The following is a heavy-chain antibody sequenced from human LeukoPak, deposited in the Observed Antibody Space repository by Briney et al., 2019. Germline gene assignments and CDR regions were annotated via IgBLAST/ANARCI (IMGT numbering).Heavy chain of an antibody. CDR1: GGSISSTNYY. Sequence: SETLSLTCTVSGGSISSTNYYWGWIRQPPGKGLEWIGSIYYSGSTNNNPSLKSRVTISVDASMNEFSLKLTSVTAADTAVYYCARDRSTVTPPQPDVFDIWGQGTMVTVSS. CDR2: IYYSGST. V-gene: IGHV4-39*07. CDR3: ARDRSTVTPPQPDVFDI. D-gene: IGHD4-17*01. J-gene: IGHJ3*02.